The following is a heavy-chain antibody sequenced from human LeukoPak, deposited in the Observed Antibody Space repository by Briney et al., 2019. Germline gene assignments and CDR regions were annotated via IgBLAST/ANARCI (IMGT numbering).Heavy chain of an antibody. CDR2: ISSSSSYI. D-gene: IGHD1-26*01. J-gene: IGHJ4*02. Sequence: GGSLRLSCAASGFTFSSYSMNWVRQAPGKGLEWVSSISSSSSYIYYADSVKGRFTISRDNAKNSLYLQMNSLRAEDTAVYYCARFIVGATSPPQNYWGQGTLVTVSS. V-gene: IGHV3-21*01. CDR1: GFTFSSYS. CDR3: ARFIVGATSPPQNY.